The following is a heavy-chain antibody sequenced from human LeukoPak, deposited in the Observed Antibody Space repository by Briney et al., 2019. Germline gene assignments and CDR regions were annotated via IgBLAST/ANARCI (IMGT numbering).Heavy chain of an antibody. V-gene: IGHV1-3*01. Sequence: ASVKVSCKASGYTFTSYAMHWVRQAPGQRLEWMGWINAGNGNTKYSQTFQGRVTITRDTSASTAYMELSSLRSEDTAVYYCASLTYCSSTSCYAEDYYYGMDVWGQGTTVTVSS. J-gene: IGHJ6*02. CDR2: INAGNGNT. D-gene: IGHD2-2*01. CDR3: ASLTYCSSTSCYAEDYYYGMDV. CDR1: GYTFTSYA.